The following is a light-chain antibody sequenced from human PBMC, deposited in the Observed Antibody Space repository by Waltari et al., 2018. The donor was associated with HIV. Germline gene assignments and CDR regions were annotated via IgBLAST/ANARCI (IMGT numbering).Light chain of an antibody. Sequence: QSVVTQPPSASGTPGQRVTISCSGSDSNIGRNYVYWYQDLPGTAPKLRIYKNNQRSSGVPDRFSGSKSDTSASLAISGLRSEDEADYYCASWDDNLNSWVFGGGTKLTVL. CDR2: KNN. J-gene: IGLJ3*02. CDR3: ASWDDNLNSWV. V-gene: IGLV1-47*01. CDR1: DSNIGRNY.